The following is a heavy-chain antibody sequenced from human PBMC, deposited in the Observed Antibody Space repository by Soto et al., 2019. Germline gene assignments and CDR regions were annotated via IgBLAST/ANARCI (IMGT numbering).Heavy chain of an antibody. CDR3: ARQFDSDPTGYYYAY. D-gene: IGHD3-22*01. V-gene: IGHV1-69*01. CDR1: GGTFSRNT. J-gene: IGHJ4*02. Sequence: QVQLVQSGAEVKKPGSSVKVSFKASGGTFSRNTISWVRQAPGQGLEWTGGIMPIFGSANYEQKFQGRDTITADENTRTVYMELSRLRSEDTAVYYCARQFDSDPTGYYYAYWGQGTLVTVSS. CDR2: IMPIFGSA.